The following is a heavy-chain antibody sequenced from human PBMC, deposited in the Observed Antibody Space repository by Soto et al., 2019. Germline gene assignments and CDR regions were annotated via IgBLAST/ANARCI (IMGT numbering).Heavy chain of an antibody. Sequence: SETLSLTCAVYGGSFSGYYWSWIRQPPGKGLELIGEINHSGSTNYNPSLKSRVTISVDTSKNQFSLKLSSVTAADTAVYYCARGLRNTRVRYFVWLLTPNYFDYWGQGTLVTV. CDR3: ARGLRNTRVRYFVWLLTPNYFDY. J-gene: IGHJ4*02. CDR2: INHSGST. V-gene: IGHV4-34*01. CDR1: GGSFSGYY. D-gene: IGHD3-9*01.